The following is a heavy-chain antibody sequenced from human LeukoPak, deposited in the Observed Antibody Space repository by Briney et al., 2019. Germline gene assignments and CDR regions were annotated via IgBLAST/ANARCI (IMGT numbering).Heavy chain of an antibody. V-gene: IGHV1-2*02. Sequence: VASVKVSCKASGYTFTGYYMHWVRQAPGQGLEWMGWINPNSGGTNYAQKFQGRVTMTRDTSISTAYMELSRLRSDDTAVYYCARDKYYYDSSGSTDYWGQGTLVTVSS. D-gene: IGHD3-22*01. J-gene: IGHJ4*02. CDR2: INPNSGGT. CDR1: GYTFTGYY. CDR3: ARDKYYYDSSGSTDY.